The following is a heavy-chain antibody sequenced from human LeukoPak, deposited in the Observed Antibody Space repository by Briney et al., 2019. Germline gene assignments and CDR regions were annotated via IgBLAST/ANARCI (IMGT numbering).Heavy chain of an antibody. D-gene: IGHD5-12*01. Sequence: GASVKVSCKVSGYTLTELSMHWVRQAPGKGLEWMGGFDPEDGETIYAQKFQGRVTMTEDTSTDTAYTELSSLRSEDTAVYYCATDRPEYSGYEITGDAFDIWGQGTMVTVSS. CDR3: ATDRPEYSGYEITGDAFDI. V-gene: IGHV1-24*01. CDR2: FDPEDGET. CDR1: GYTLTELS. J-gene: IGHJ3*02.